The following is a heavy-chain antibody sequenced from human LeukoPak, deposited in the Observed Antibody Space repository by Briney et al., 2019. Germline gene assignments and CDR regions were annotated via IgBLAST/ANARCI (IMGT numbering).Heavy chain of an antibody. CDR3: AWYRSGSMWDL. CDR1: GFTFSSYA. CDR2: IYYNGGT. V-gene: IGHV4-59*05. Sequence: GSLRLSCAASGFTFSSYAMSWVRQAPGKGLEWIGSIYYNGGTLYDPSLKSRVMISLDTSKNQFSLKVNSVTAADTAVYFCAWYRSGSMWDLWGQGTLVTVSS. J-gene: IGHJ5*02. D-gene: IGHD6-19*01.